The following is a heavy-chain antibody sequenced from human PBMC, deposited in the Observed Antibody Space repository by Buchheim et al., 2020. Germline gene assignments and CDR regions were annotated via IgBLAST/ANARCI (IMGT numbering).Heavy chain of an antibody. CDR2: IGTGGDT. J-gene: IGHJ4*02. D-gene: IGHD6-19*01. CDR1: GFTFSSYD. Sequence: EVQLVESGGGLVQPGGSLRLSCAASGFTFSSYDMHWVRQRTGRALEWVSAIGTGGDTYYPGSVQGRFTISRENANNSLHLQMNSLTAGDTAVYYCARRGGSSGWPFDYWGQGTL. CDR3: ARRGGSSGWPFDY. V-gene: IGHV3-13*01.